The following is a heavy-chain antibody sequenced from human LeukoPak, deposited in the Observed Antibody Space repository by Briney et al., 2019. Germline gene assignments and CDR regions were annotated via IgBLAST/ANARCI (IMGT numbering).Heavy chain of an antibody. J-gene: IGHJ4*02. D-gene: IGHD5-24*01. CDR2: INPSGGST. V-gene: IGHV1-46*01. CDR1: GYTFTSYY. Sequence: ASVKVSCKASGYTFTSYYMHWVGQAPGQGLEWVGIINPSGGSTSYAQKFQGRVTMTRDTSTSTVYMELSSLRSEDTAVYYCARGRRDGYNFASYYFDYWGQGTLVTVSS. CDR3: ARGRRDGYNFASYYFDY.